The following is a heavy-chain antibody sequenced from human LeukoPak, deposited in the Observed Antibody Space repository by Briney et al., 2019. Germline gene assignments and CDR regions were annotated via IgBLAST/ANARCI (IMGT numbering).Heavy chain of an antibody. CDR1: GYTFTSYG. D-gene: IGHD3-3*01. Sequence: ASVKVSCKASGYTFTSYGISWVRQAPGQGLEWMGWISAYNGNTNYAQKLQGRVTMTTDTSTSTAYMELRSLRSDDTAVYYCARDTTDDFWSGLDAFDILGQGTMVTVSS. V-gene: IGHV1-18*01. J-gene: IGHJ3*02. CDR2: ISAYNGNT. CDR3: ARDTTDDFWSGLDAFDI.